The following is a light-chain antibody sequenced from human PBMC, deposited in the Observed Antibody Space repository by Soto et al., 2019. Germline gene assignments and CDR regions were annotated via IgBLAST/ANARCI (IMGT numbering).Light chain of an antibody. V-gene: IGKV3-15*01. CDR3: QQYNNWPLT. CDR1: QSVSSSY. Sequence: EIVLTQSPGTLSLSPGERATLSCRASQSVSSSYLAWYQQKPGQAPRLLIYGVSTRAPGLPGRFSGSGSGTEFTLTISSLQSEDLAVYYCQQYNNWPLTFGGGTKVDI. CDR2: GVS. J-gene: IGKJ4*01.